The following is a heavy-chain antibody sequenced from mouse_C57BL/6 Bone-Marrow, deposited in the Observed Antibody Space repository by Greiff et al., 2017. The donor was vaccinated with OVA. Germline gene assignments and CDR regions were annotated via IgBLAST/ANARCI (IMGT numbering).Heavy chain of an antibody. D-gene: IGHD1-1*01. CDR3: ARGTTVVHYYAMDY. CDR1: GYTFTSYG. Sequence: QVQLQQSGAELARPGASVKLSCKASGYTFTSYGISWVKQRTGQGLEWIGEIYPRSGNTYYNEKFKGKATLTADKSSSTEYMELRSLTSEDSAVYFCARGTTVVHYYAMDYWGQGTSVTVSS. CDR2: IYPRSGNT. V-gene: IGHV1-81*01. J-gene: IGHJ4*01.